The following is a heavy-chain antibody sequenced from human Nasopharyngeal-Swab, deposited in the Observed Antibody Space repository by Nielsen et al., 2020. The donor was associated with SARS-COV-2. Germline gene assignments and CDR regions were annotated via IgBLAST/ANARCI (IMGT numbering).Heavy chain of an antibody. CDR1: GGSFSGYY. CDR3: ARGEDSSSSTHSIRYYYYGMDV. D-gene: IGHD6-6*01. Sequence: SETLSLTCAVYGGSFSGYYWSWIRQPPGKGLEWIGEINHSGSTNYNPSLKSRVTISVDTSKNQFSLKLSPVTAADTAVYYCARGEDSSSSTHSIRYYYYGMDVWGQGTTVTVSS. J-gene: IGHJ6*02. CDR2: INHSGST. V-gene: IGHV4-34*01.